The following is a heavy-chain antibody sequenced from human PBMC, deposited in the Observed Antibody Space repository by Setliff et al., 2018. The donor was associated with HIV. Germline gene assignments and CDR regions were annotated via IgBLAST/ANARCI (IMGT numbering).Heavy chain of an antibody. Sequence: GASVKVSCKASGGTFSTYGISWVRQAAGQGLEWMGGIIPIFATEDYAPKFRGRVSITADESTSTAYMELRSLRSEDTAVYYCAIDVIGGWLRPMPDFWGPGTLVTVSS. CDR3: AIDVIGGWLRPMPDF. V-gene: IGHV1-69*13. D-gene: IGHD5-12*01. J-gene: IGHJ4*02. CDR2: IIPIFATE. CDR1: GGTFSTYG.